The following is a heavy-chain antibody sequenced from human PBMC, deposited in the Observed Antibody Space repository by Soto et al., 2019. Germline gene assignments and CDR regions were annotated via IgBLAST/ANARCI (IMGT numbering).Heavy chain of an antibody. CDR2: VSFDAGNK. CDR3: AKALGRMTMVRGVTETDY. Sequence: QVQLVESGGGVVQPGRSLTLSCAASGFTFSSYGMHWVRQAPGKGLEWVAVVSFDAGNKYYADSVKGRFTIFRDNSNNTLFLQMNSLRTEDTALYYCAKALGRMTMVRGVTETDYWGQGTLVTVS. V-gene: IGHV3-30*18. CDR1: GFTFSSYG. D-gene: IGHD3-10*01. J-gene: IGHJ4*02.